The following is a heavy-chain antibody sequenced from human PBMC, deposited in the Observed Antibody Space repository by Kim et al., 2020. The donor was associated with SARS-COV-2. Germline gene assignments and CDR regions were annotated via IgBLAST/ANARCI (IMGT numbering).Heavy chain of an antibody. D-gene: IGHD2-15*01. Sequence: ASVKVSCKASGYTFTSYGISWVRQAPGQGLEWMGWISAYNGNTNYAQKLQGRVTMTTDTSTSTAYMELRSLRSDDTAVYYCARDSPYCSGGSCLSGIRGPPFDYWGQGTLVTVSS. CDR3: ARDSPYCSGGSCLSGIRGPPFDY. CDR2: ISAYNGNT. V-gene: IGHV1-18*01. J-gene: IGHJ4*02. CDR1: GYTFTSYG.